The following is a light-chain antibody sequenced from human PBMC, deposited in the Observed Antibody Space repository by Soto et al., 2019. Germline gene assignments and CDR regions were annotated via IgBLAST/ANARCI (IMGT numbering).Light chain of an antibody. V-gene: IGKV3-20*01. J-gene: IGKJ1*01. CDR3: QQYGSSPWT. CDR2: GAS. Sequence: EIVLTQSPGTLSLSPGERATLSCRASQSVSSSYLAWNQQKPGQAPRLLIYGASSRATGIPDRFSGSGSGTDFTLTISRLEPEDFAMYYCQQYGSSPWTFGQGTKVEIK. CDR1: QSVSSSY.